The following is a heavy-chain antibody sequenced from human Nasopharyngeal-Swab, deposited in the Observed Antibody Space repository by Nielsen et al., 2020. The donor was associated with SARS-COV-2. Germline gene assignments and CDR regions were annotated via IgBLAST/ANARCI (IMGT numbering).Heavy chain of an antibody. CDR3: ARVLGDYGDS. J-gene: IGHJ4*02. CDR1: GFTFSSYA. D-gene: IGHD1-26*01. Sequence: GESLKISCAASGFTFSSYAMHWVRQAPGKGLEWVAVILYDGSNKYYADSVKGRFTISRDNSKNTLYLQMNSLRAEDTAVYYCARVLGDYGDSWGQGTLVTVSS. V-gene: IGHV3-30-3*01. CDR2: ILYDGSNK.